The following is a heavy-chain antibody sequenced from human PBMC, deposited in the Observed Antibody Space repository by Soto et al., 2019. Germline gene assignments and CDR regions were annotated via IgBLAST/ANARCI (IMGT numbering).Heavy chain of an antibody. V-gene: IGHV1-18*04. CDR3: ARGHIFSSSSPSFRVDECDP. Sequence: QVQLVQSGAEVKEPGASVKVSCKASGYSFTSYGIAWVRQAPGQGLEWMGWINGYNGNTRYAQDLQGRVTMTTDTSTTTDYMELRSRRSDDTAVYYCARGHIFSSSSPSFRVDECDPWGQGTLVPVSS. CDR2: INGYNGNT. CDR1: GYSFTSYG. D-gene: IGHD6-6*01. J-gene: IGHJ5*02.